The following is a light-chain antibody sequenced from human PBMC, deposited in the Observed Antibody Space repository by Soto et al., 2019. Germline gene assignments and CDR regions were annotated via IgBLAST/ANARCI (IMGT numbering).Light chain of an antibody. J-gene: IGKJ1*01. Sequence: DIPMTQSPSTLSASVGDRVTITCRASQSISSWLAWYQQKPGKAPKLLIYDASSLESGVPSRFSGSGSGTEFTLTISSLQADDFATYYCQQYNSYCTFGQGTKVEIK. CDR3: QQYNSYCT. CDR1: QSISSW. CDR2: DAS. V-gene: IGKV1-5*01.